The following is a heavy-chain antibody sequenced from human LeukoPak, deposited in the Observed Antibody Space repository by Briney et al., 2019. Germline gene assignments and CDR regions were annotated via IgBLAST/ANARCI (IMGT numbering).Heavy chain of an antibody. CDR1: GFTFSSYT. CDR2: ITSTSTYI. CDR3: VRRGPNNSGLDY. D-gene: IGHD5-12*01. Sequence: PGGSLRLSCAASGFTFSSYTFNWVRQAPGKGLEWVASITSTSTYIYYADSVQGRFAVSRDNAKNSLYLQLNSLRADDTAVFYCVRRGPNNSGLDYWGQGTLVTVSS. J-gene: IGHJ4*02. V-gene: IGHV3-21*01.